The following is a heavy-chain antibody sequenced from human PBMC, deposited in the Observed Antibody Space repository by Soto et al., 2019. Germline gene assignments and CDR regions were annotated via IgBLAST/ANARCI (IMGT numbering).Heavy chain of an antibody. J-gene: IGHJ4*02. Sequence: QVQLQESGPGLVKPSETLSLTCTVSGGSISSYYWSWIRQPPGKGLEWIGYIFYSGRTNYNPSLKSRVTISVDTSKNQFSLKLSSVTAADTAVYYCARADYYGSGFGYWGQGTLVTVSS. D-gene: IGHD3-10*01. V-gene: IGHV4-59*01. CDR1: GGSISSYY. CDR2: IFYSGRT. CDR3: ARADYYGSGFGY.